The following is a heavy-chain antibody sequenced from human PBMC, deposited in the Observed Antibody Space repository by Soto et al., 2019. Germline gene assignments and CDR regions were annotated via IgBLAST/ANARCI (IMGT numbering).Heavy chain of an antibody. Sequence: GGSLRLSCAASGFTVSSNYMSWVRQAPGKGLEWVSVIYSGGSTYYADSVKGRFTISRDNSTNTLYLQMNSLRAEDTAVYYCARGPNPGYCSGGSCYSDAFDIWGQGTMVTVSS. V-gene: IGHV3-53*01. CDR3: ARGPNPGYCSGGSCYSDAFDI. J-gene: IGHJ3*02. CDR2: IYSGGST. D-gene: IGHD2-15*01. CDR1: GFTVSSNY.